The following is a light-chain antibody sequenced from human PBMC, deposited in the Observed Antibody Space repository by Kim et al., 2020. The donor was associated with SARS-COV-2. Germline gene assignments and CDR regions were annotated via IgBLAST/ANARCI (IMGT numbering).Light chain of an antibody. CDR2: SAS. CDR3: VQDYSYPLT. Sequence: ASVGDRVTITYRASQGIISDLGWYQQKPGTPPKPLIHSASTLERGVPSRFSGRGSGSDFTLTISSLQPEDFATYYCVQDYSYPLTFGGGTKVDIK. CDR1: QGIISD. J-gene: IGKJ4*01. V-gene: IGKV1-6*02.